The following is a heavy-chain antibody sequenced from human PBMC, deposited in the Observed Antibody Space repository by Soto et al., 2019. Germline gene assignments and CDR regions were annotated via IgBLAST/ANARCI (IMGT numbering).Heavy chain of an antibody. CDR2: FYYDGRT. V-gene: IGHV4-39*01. D-gene: IGHD3-16*02. Sequence: PSETLSLTCTVSGGSVSSSSYYWGWIRQPPGKGLEWIGSFYYDGRTYSNPSLQSRVTISAATSKNQFSLRLNSVTAADTAMYYCPRHHGRTGGLVALVDCWGQGALVTVSS. CDR3: PRHHGRTGGLVALVDC. CDR1: GGSVSSSSYY. J-gene: IGHJ4*02.